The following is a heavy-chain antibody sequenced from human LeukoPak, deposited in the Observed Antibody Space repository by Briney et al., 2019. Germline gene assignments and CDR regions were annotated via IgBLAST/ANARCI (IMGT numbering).Heavy chain of an antibody. Sequence: GGSLRLSCAASGFTFSNYWMHWVRQAPGKGLVWVSRINSDGSSTSYADSVKGRFTISRDNAKNTLYLQMNSLRAEDTAVYYCARDFSPTGYYYYYMDVWGKGTTVTVSS. J-gene: IGHJ6*03. D-gene: IGHD3-3*01. V-gene: IGHV3-74*01. CDR1: GFTFSNYW. CDR3: ARDFSPTGYYYYYMDV. CDR2: INSDGSST.